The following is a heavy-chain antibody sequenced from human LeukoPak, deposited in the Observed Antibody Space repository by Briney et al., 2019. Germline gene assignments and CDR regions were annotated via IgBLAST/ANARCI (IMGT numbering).Heavy chain of an antibody. CDR3: TTNGWYCLDH. CDR2: IHHRGGT. V-gene: IGHV4-59*08. CDR1: GGSISSYY. J-gene: IGHJ1*01. D-gene: IGHD6-19*01. Sequence: KSSETLSLTCTVSGGSISSYYWSWIRQPPGKRLEWIGEIHHRGGTNYNPSLQSRVTISVDKSNNHFSLRLTSVTAADTAVYYCTTNGWYCLDHWGQGALVTVSS.